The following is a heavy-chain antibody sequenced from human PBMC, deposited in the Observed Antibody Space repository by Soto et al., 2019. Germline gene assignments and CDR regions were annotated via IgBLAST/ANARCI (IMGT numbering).Heavy chain of an antibody. D-gene: IGHD6-13*01. CDR3: ARVPSAAAGDYYYYGLDV. Sequence: SEKASFKASWYTITIYAMHWVRKATGQRLEWMGWINAGNGNTKYSQKFQGRVTITRDTSASTAYMELSSLRSEDTAVYYCARVPSAAAGDYYYYGLDVWGQGTTVTVSS. CDR2: INAGNGNT. J-gene: IGHJ6*02. CDR1: WYTITIYA. V-gene: IGHV1-3*01.